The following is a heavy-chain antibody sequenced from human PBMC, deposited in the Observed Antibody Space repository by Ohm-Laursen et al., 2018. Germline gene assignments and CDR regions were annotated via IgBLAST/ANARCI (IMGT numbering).Heavy chain of an antibody. Sequence: SLRLSCAASGFTFSSYGMHWVRQAPGKGLEWVAVIWYDGSNKYYADSVKGRFTISRDNSKNTLYLQMNSLRAEDTAVYYCAKDQIAAAGSGLGWFDPWGQGTLVTVSS. CDR1: GFTFSSYG. J-gene: IGHJ5*02. CDR2: IWYDGSNK. V-gene: IGHV3-33*06. D-gene: IGHD6-13*01. CDR3: AKDQIAAAGSGLGWFDP.